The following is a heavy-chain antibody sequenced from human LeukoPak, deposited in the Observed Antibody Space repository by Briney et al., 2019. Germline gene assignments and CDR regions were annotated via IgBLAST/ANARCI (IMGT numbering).Heavy chain of an antibody. Sequence: SQTLSLTCTVSGGSISSGDYYWSWIRQPPGKGLEWIGYIYYSGSTYHNPSLKSRVTISVDTSKNQFSLKLSSVTAADTAVYYCARDVVVVTAIHDAFDIWGQGTMVTVSS. CDR2: IYYSGST. J-gene: IGHJ3*02. CDR3: ARDVVVVTAIHDAFDI. V-gene: IGHV4-30-4*01. D-gene: IGHD2-21*02. CDR1: GGSISSGDYY.